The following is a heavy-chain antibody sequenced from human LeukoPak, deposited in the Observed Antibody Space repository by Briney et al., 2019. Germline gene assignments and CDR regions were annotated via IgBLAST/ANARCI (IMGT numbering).Heavy chain of an antibody. CDR1: GYTFTSYG. V-gene: IGHV1-18*01. J-gene: IGHJ4*02. CDR2: ISAYNGNT. CDR3: PRGAEDETLDY. Sequence: ASVKVSCKASGYTFTSYGISWVRQAPGQGLEWMGWISAYNGNTNHAQKLQGRVTMTTDTSTSTAYMELRSLRSDDTAVYYRPRGAEDETLDYWGQGTLVTVSS. D-gene: IGHD1-14*01.